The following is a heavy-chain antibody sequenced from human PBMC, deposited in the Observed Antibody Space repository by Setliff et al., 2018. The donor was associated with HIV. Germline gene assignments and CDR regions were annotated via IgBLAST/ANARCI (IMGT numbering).Heavy chain of an antibody. CDR3: TRRLSGRTFWYFDL. D-gene: IGHD1-26*01. CDR1: GYDVSSYF. Sequence: PGESLKISCKGSGYDVSSYFIGWVRQMPGKGLEWMGIIYPGDSDTRYSPSFQGQVTISADKSISTAYLQWNSLKVSDTAMYYCTRRLSGRTFWYFDLWGRGTPVTVSS. J-gene: IGHJ2*01. CDR2: IYPGDSDT. V-gene: IGHV5-51*01.